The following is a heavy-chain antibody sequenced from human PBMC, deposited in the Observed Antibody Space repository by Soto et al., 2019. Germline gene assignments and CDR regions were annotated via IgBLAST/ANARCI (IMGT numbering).Heavy chain of an antibody. D-gene: IGHD1-26*01. CDR1: GYTLTRYS. V-gene: IGHV1-3*01. J-gene: IGHJ6*02. CDR3: ARVDWELTYYGMDV. Sequence: VKVSCKASGYTLTRYSIHWVRQAPGQRLEWMGWINAGNGNTKFSQKFQGRVTITRDTSASTAYMELRSLRSDDTAVYYCARVDWELTYYGMDVWGQGTTVTVSS. CDR2: INAGNGNT.